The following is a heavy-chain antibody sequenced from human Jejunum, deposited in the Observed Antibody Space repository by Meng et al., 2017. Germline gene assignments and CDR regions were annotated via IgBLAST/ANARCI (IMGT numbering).Heavy chain of an antibody. CDR2: INHSGST. CDR3: ARGGYYSFDY. Sequence: QVQGRQWGAGLLKPSETLSLTCTVYGGSFSGYYWSWIRQPPGKGLEWIGEINHSGSTSYNPSLKSRVTMSLDTSKNQFSLKLTSVTAADTAVYYCARGGYYSFDYWGQGTLVTVSS. V-gene: IGHV4-34*01. CDR1: GGSFSGYY. D-gene: IGHD3-22*01. J-gene: IGHJ4*02.